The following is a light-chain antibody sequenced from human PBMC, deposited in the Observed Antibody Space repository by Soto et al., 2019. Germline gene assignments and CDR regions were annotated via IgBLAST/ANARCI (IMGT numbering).Light chain of an antibody. CDR3: QQYGSSPPFT. V-gene: IGKV3-20*01. CDR1: YQITSTY. J-gene: IGKJ3*01. CDR2: GAS. Sequence: LSQSPGAVSLYPGERGTLSCRAIYQITSTYLAWYQQKPGQAPRLLIYGASSRASGIPDRFSGSGSGADFTLTISRLEPEDFAVYYCQQYGSSPPFTFGPGTKVDIK.